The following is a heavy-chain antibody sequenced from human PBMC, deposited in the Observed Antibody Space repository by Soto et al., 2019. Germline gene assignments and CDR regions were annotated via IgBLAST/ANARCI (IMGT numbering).Heavy chain of an antibody. CDR2: INPSGGSA. J-gene: IGHJ4*02. CDR3: TRDVETSGSNGGGY. V-gene: IGHV1-46*01. D-gene: IGHD1-26*01. Sequence: QVQLVQSGAEVKEPGASVKVSCKASGYTFTSYYMHWVRQAPGQGLEWMGIINPSGGSASYAQKFQGRVTMTRDTSTSTVSMESRSLRSDDTAVYYCTRDVETSGSNGGGYWGQGTLVTVSS. CDR1: GYTFTSYY.